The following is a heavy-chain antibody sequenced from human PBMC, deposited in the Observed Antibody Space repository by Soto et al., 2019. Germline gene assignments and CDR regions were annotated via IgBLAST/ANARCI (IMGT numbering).Heavy chain of an antibody. J-gene: IGHJ6*02. V-gene: IGHV4-34*01. D-gene: IGHD5-18*01. Sequence: SSETLSLTCAVYGGSFSGYYWSWIRQPPGKGLEWIGEINHSGSTNYNPSLKSRVTISVDTSKNQFSLKLSSVTAADTAVYYCARSSYGYGFYYYYGMDVWGQGTTVTVSS. CDR1: GGSFSGYY. CDR2: INHSGST. CDR3: ARSSYGYGFYYYYGMDV.